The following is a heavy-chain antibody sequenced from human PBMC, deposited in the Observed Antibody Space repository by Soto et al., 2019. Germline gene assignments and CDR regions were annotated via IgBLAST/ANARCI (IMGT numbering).Heavy chain of an antibody. J-gene: IGHJ3*02. D-gene: IGHD3-16*01. CDR2: ISNSGDTI. CDR1: GLTFSDYY. Sequence: PGGSLRLSCAASGLTFSDYYMSWIRLAPGKGLEWFSFISNSGDTIYYADPVKGRFTISRDNAKNSLFLQMNNLRADDTAVYYCARMISRTFDIWGQGTMVTVSS. CDR3: ARMISRTFDI. V-gene: IGHV3-11*01.